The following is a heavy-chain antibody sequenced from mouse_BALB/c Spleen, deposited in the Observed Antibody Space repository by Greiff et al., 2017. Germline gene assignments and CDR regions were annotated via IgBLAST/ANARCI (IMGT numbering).Heavy chain of an antibody. V-gene: IGHV2-5-1*01. CDR3: AKEALALDY. J-gene: IGHJ2*01. Sequence: VQVVESGPSLVQPSQCLSISCTVSGFSFTSYCVHWVRQSPGKGLEWLGVIWSGGSTDYNAAFMSRLYITKDNSTSQVFLKMNSLQAADTAIYYCAKEALALDYWGQGTTLTVSS. CDR2: IWSGGST. CDR1: GFSFTSYC.